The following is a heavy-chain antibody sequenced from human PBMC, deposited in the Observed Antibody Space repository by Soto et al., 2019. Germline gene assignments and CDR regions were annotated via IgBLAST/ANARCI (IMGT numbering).Heavy chain of an antibody. CDR3: TTDINDYGDYGSVSYYGMDV. J-gene: IGHJ6*02. V-gene: IGHV3-15*01. Sequence: PGGSLRLSCAASGFTFSNAWMSWVRQAPGKGLEWVGRIKSKTDGGTTDYAAPVKGRFTISRDDSKNTLYLQMNSLKTEDTAVYYCTTDINDYGDYGSVSYYGMDVWGQGTTVTVSS. CDR2: IKSKTDGGTT. D-gene: IGHD4-17*01. CDR1: GFTFSNAW.